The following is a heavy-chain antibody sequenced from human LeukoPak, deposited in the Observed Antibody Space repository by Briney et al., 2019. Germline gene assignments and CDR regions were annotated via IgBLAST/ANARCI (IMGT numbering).Heavy chain of an antibody. CDR1: GGSISSGGYS. Sequence: SETLSLTCAVSGGSISSGGYSWSWIRQPPGKGLEWIGYIYHSGSTYYNPSLKSRVTISVDRSKNQSSLKLSSVTAADTAVYYCARARYCSGGSCFHYFDYWGQGTLVTVSS. CDR3: ARARYCSGGSCFHYFDY. J-gene: IGHJ4*02. D-gene: IGHD2-15*01. V-gene: IGHV4-30-2*01. CDR2: IYHSGST.